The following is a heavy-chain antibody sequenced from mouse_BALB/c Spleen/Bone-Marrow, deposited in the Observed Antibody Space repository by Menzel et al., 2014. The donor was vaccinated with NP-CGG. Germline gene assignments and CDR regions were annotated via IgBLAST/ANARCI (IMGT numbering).Heavy chain of an antibody. V-gene: IGHV1-54*01. CDR1: GYAFTNYL. J-gene: IGHJ2*01. Sequence: QVQLQQSGAELVRPGTSVKVSCKASGYAFTNYLIEWVKQRPGQGLEWIGVINPGSGGTNYNEKFKGKATLTADKSSSTAYMQLSSVTSGDPAVYFCARRYFVSWGQGTTLTGSS. CDR3: ARRYFVS. CDR2: INPGSGGT.